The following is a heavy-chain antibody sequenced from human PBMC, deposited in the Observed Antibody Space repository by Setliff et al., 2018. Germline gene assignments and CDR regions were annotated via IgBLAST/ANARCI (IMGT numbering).Heavy chain of an antibody. CDR2: VYTNGGS. CDR3: ARANKKLDYYYYYYMDV. Sequence: SETLSLTCTVSGGSISSGSYYWSWIRHPAGKGLEWIGRVYTNGGSDYNPFLKGRVSISLDTSKNQFSLKLISVTAADTAVYYCARANKKLDYYYYYYMDVWGKGTTVRLL. D-gene: IGHD1-1*01. CDR1: GGSISSGSYY. V-gene: IGHV4-61*02. J-gene: IGHJ6*03.